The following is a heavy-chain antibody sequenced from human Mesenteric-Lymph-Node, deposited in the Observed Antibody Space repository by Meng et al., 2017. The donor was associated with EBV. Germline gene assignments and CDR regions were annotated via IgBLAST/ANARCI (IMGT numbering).Heavy chain of an antibody. CDR2: ISSDGNKK. J-gene: IGHJ4*02. CDR3: ARAEFSGPSLVY. V-gene: IGHV3-30-3*01. Sequence: QGQLMESGGGVVQPGKSLRLSCAASGFTFSSYSMHWVRQAPGKGLEWVAVISSDGNKKYYADSMKGRFTISRDNSKNTLYLQLNSLRAEDTAVYYCARAEFSGPSLVYWGQGTLVTVSS. D-gene: IGHD5-12*01. CDR1: GFTFSSYS.